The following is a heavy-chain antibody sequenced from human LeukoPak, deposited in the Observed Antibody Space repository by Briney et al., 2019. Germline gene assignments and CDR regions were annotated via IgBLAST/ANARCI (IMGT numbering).Heavy chain of an antibody. D-gene: IGHD2-8*01. CDR1: GFTFSSCA. CDR2: ISGSGGST. Sequence: GGSLRLSCAASGFTFSSCAMSWVRQAPGKGLEWVSAISGSGGSTYYADSVKGRFTISRDNSKNTLYLQMNSLRAEDTAVYYCAKDIAPYCTNGVCYHFDYWGQGTLVTVSS. J-gene: IGHJ4*02. CDR3: AKDIAPYCTNGVCYHFDY. V-gene: IGHV3-23*01.